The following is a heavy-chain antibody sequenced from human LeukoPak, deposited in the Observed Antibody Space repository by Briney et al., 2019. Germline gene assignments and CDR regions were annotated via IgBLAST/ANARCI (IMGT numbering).Heavy chain of an antibody. Sequence: SETLSLTCTVSGGSISSSSYYWGWIRQPPGKGLEWIGEINHSGSTNYNPSLKSRVTISVDTSKNQFSLKLSSVTAADTAVYYCAIPSGGGWYRRRADYWGQGTLVTVSS. D-gene: IGHD6-19*01. V-gene: IGHV4-39*07. CDR2: INHSGST. CDR3: AIPSGGGWYRRRADY. J-gene: IGHJ4*02. CDR1: GGSISSSSYY.